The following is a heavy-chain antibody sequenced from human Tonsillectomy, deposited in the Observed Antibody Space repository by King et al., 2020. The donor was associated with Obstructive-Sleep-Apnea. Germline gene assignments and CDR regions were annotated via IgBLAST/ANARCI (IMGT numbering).Heavy chain of an antibody. J-gene: IGHJ4*02. CDR3: ATDPHHYSAGGAFGY. CDR1: GFTFSDYW. Sequence: VQLVESGGDLVQPGGSLRLSCAASGFTFSDYWMTWIRQVPGKGLEWVALIKHDGSDKAYVDSVKGRFAISKDNAKNSRYLQMNNLKAEDTAVYYCATDPHHYSAGGAFGYWGQGTPVTVSS. CDR2: IKHDGSDK. D-gene: IGHD2-8*02. V-gene: IGHV3-7*03.